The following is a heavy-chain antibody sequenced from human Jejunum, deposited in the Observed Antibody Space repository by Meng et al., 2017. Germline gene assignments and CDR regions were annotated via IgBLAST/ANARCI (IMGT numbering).Heavy chain of an antibody. V-gene: IGHV4-61*02. CDR1: GGSITSGNYY. J-gene: IGHJ5*02. D-gene: IGHD3-10*01. CDR3: ARDRSHYYGSGRPNWFDP. CDR2: IYSTGIN. Sequence: LRLSCTVSGGSITSGNYYWTWIRQPAGEELEWIGRIYSTGINNCNPSLTSRVTMSIDTSKNQFSLKLSSVTAADTAVYFCARDRSHYYGSGRPNWFDPWGQGTLVTVSS.